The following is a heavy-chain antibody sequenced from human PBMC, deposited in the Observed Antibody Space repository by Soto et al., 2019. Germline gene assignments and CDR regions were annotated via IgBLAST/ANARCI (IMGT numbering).Heavy chain of an antibody. CDR1: GFPLSSSW. J-gene: IGHJ4*02. CDR3: TTYDYIWGNCGIRWAD. CDR2: IKSVTDGGTT. V-gene: IGHV3-15*01. Sequence: GGSLRLSCEASGFPLSSSWLSWVRHAPGEGLEWVARIKSVTDGGTTDYAATVEGRFTISRDDSKNTMDLQMNNLKTEDTSVYYCTTYDYIWGNCGIRWADSGQEGRVTVAT. D-gene: IGHD3-16*01.